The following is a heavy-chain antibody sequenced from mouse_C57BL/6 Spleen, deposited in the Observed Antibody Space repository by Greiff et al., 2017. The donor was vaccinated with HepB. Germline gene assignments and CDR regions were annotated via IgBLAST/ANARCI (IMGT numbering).Heavy chain of an antibody. V-gene: IGHV1-66*01. CDR1: GYSFTSYY. CDR3: ARSPHYYGSSYGFDY. D-gene: IGHD1-1*01. Sequence: QVQLQQSGPELVKPGASVKISCKASGYSFTSYYIHWVKQRPGQGLEWIGWIYPGRGNTKYNEKFKGKATLTADTSSSTAYMQLSSLTSEDSAVYYWARSPHYYGSSYGFDYWGQGPTLTVSS. J-gene: IGHJ2*01. CDR2: IYPGRGNT.